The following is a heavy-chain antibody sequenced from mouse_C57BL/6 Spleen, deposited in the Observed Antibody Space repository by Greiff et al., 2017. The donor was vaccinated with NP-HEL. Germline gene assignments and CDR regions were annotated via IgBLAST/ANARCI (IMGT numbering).Heavy chain of an antibody. CDR1: GFTFSSYA. CDR2: ISDGGSYT. V-gene: IGHV5-4*01. J-gene: IGHJ1*03. Sequence: EVQLVESGGGLVKPGGSLKLSCAASGFTFSSYAMSWVRQTPEKRLEWVATISDGGSYTYYPDNVKGRFTISRDNAKNNLYLQMSHLKSEDTAMYYCARGYDGSSPYWYFDVWGTGTTVTVSS. CDR3: ARGYDGSSPYWYFDV. D-gene: IGHD1-1*01.